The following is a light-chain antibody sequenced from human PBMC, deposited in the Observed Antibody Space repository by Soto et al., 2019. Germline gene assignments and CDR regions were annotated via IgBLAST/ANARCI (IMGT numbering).Light chain of an antibody. CDR2: GSS. CDR3: QQYGSSPPYT. J-gene: IGKJ2*01. V-gene: IGKV3-20*01. CDR1: QSVNNNY. Sequence: EVVLTQSPGTLSLSPGERATLSCRASQSVNNNYVAWYQQKPGQAPRLLIFGSSDRATGIPDRFSGSGSGTVFTLTISRLEPEDFAVYYCQQYGSSPPYTFGQGTKLEIK.